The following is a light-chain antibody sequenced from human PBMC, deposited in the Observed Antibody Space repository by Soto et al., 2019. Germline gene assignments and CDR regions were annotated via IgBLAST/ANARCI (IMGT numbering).Light chain of an antibody. J-gene: IGLJ2*01. CDR2: GNT. Sequence: QSVLTQPPSVSGAPGQRVTISCTGSSSNIGAGYDVHWYQHLPGTAPKLLMYGNTNRPSGVPDRFSGSQAGTSASLAITGRPAGAEADYYCQSYDSSLSAVVFGGGTKLT. CDR3: QSYDSSLSAVV. CDR1: SSNIGAGYD. V-gene: IGLV1-40*01.